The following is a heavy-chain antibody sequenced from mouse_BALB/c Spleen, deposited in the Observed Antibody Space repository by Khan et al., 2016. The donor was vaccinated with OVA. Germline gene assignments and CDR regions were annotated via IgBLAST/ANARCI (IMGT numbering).Heavy chain of an antibody. D-gene: IGHD2-2*01. Sequence: EVKLQESGPELMKPGTSVKISCKASGYSFTSYYIHWVKQSHGKSLEWIGYIDPFNGDTTYNQKFKGKATLTIDKSSSTAYMHLSSLTSEDSAVYYCARHGYVAWFAYWGQGTLVTGSA. CDR2: IDPFNGDT. CDR1: GYSFTSYY. J-gene: IGHJ3*01. CDR3: ARHGYVAWFAY. V-gene: IGHV1S135*01.